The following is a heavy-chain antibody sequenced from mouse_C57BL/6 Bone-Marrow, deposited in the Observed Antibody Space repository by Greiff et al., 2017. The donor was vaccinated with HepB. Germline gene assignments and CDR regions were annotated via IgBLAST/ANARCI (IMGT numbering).Heavy chain of an antibody. CDR1: GYTFTSYW. CDR2: IHPNSGST. J-gene: IGHJ3*01. CDR3: ARRGLRRWFAY. Sequence: QVQLQQPGAELVKPGASVKLSCKASGYTFTSYWMHWVKQRPGQGLEWIGMIHPNSGSTNYNEKFKSKATLSVDKSSSTSYMQLSSLTSEDSAVSYCARRGLRRWFAYWGQGTLVTVSA. D-gene: IGHD2-12*01. V-gene: IGHV1-64*01.